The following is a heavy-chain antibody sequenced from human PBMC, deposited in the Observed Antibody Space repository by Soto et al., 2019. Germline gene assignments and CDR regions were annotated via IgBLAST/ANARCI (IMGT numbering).Heavy chain of an antibody. V-gene: IGHV3-33*01. D-gene: IGHD2-8*01. CDR1: GFTFSSYG. J-gene: IGHJ6*03. CDR2: IWYDGSNK. CDR3: AREYGYCTNGACPYMDV. Sequence: PVGSLRLSCAASGFTFSSYGMHWVRQAPGKGLEWVAVIWYDGSNKYYADSVKGRFTISRDNSKNTLYLQMNSLRAEDTAVYYCAREYGYCTNGACPYMDVWGKGTTVTVSS.